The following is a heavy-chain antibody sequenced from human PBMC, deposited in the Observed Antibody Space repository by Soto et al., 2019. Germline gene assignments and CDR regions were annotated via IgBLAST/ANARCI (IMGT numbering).Heavy chain of an antibody. CDR3: ARHNRIFGDAFDF. Sequence: SETLSLTCNGSGGPISSSSHYRGWIRQPPGKGLEWIGSIYYSGSPYYNPSLKSRVTISVDTSKNQFSLKLSSVTAADTAVYYCARHNRIFGDAFDFWGQGTMVT. D-gene: IGHD3-16*01. CDR1: GGPISSSSHY. J-gene: IGHJ3*01. V-gene: IGHV4-39*01. CDR2: IYYSGSP.